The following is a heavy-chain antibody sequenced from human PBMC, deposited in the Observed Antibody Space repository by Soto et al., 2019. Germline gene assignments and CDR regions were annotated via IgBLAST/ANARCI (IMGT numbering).Heavy chain of an antibody. V-gene: IGHV3-64*01. CDR2: ISSNGGST. CDR1: GFTFSSYA. D-gene: IGHD1-26*01. J-gene: IGHJ3*02. Sequence: PGGSLRLSCAASGFTFSSYAMHWVRQAPGKGLEYVSAISSNGGSTYYANSVNGRFTISRDNSKNPLYLQMGSLRADDMAVYYCASAGRYDAVDIWGQSTMVTFS. CDR3: ASAGRYDAVDI.